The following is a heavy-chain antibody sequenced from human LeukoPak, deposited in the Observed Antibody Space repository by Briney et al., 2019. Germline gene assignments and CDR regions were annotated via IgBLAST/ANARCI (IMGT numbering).Heavy chain of an antibody. D-gene: IGHD6-13*01. CDR1: GYTFTSYG. J-gene: IGHJ5*02. V-gene: IGHV1-18*04. CDR3: ARDLGLAADLNWFDP. CDR2: ISAYNGNT. Sequence: ASVKVSCKASGYTFTSYGITWVRQAPGQGLEWMGWISAYNGNTNYAQKLQGRVTMTTDTSTSTAYMELRSLRSDDTAVYYCARDLGLAADLNWFDPWGQGTLVTVSS.